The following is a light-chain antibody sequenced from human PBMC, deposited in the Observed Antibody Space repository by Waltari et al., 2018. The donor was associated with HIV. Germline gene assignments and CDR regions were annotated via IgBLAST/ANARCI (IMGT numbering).Light chain of an antibody. Sequence: QSVLTQPPSVSAAPGQNVTISCSDSSPNIAINYDSGYQQRPGTAPTLLIFDNAKRPSAIPDRFTGSRSGTSATLGITGLQTRDEGDYHCGTWDSRLSAVVFGGVTKLTVL. CDR1: SPNIAINY. CDR2: DNA. J-gene: IGLJ3*02. CDR3: GTWDSRLSAVV. V-gene: IGLV1-51*01.